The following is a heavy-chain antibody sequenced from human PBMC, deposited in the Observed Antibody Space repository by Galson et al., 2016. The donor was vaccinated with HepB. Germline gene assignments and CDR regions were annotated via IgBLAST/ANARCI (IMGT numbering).Heavy chain of an antibody. CDR1: GFTFDDYA. D-gene: IGHD6-19*01. CDR2: VTWNSENI. J-gene: IGHJ4*02. CDR3: AKPFLSSGLYYFDY. Sequence: SLRLSCAASGFTFDDYAMHWVRQVSGRGLEWVSGVTWNSENIGYADSVKGRFTISRDNSKNTLYLQMNSLRAEDTAVYYCAKPFLSSGLYYFDYWGRGTLVTVSS. V-gene: IGHV3-9*01.